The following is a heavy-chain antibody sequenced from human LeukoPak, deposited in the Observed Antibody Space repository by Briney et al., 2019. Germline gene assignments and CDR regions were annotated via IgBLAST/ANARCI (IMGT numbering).Heavy chain of an antibody. CDR3: AKKSGSSGYYLY. D-gene: IGHD3-22*01. CDR2: ISGSGGST. V-gene: IGHV3-23*01. J-gene: IGHJ4*02. Sequence: GGSLRLSCAASGFIFSSYAMSWVRQAPGKGLEWVSAISGSGGSTYYADSVKGRFTISRDNSKNTLYLQMNSLRAEDTAVYYCAKKSGSSGYYLYWGQGTLVTVSS. CDR1: GFIFSSYA.